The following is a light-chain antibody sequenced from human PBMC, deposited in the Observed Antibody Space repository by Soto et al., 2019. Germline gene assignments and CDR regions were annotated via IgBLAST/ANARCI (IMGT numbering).Light chain of an antibody. J-gene: IGKJ1*01. CDR2: GAS. CDR1: QSVSSS. V-gene: IGKV3-15*01. CDR3: QQDNNWWT. Sequence: EIVMTQSPATLSLSAGETATLSCRASQSVSSSLAWYQQQPGQAPRLVIYGASTRATGIPARFSGSGSGTEFTLTISSLEFGDYAVYYCQQDNNWWTFGQGTEVEIK.